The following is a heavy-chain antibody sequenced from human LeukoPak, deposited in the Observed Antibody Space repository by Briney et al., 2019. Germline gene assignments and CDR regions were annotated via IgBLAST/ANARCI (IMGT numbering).Heavy chain of an antibody. Sequence: SQTLSLTCAISGDSVSSNSAAWNWIRQSPSRGLEWLGRIYYRSKWYNDYAVSVKSRITINPDTSKNQFSLQLNSVTPEDTAVYYCARGYCTNGVCYNFDYWGQGTLVTVSA. J-gene: IGHJ4*02. CDR1: GDSVSSNSAA. CDR3: ARGYCTNGVCYNFDY. CDR2: IYYRSKWYN. V-gene: IGHV6-1*01. D-gene: IGHD2-8*01.